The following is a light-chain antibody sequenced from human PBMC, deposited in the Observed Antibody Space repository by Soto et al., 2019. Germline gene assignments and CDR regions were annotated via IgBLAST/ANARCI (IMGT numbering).Light chain of an antibody. Sequence: QTVLTQPPSLSGAPGHRVTIPCTGSTSHIGAGYDVHWYQYPPGRAPKILIYANTNRPSGIPDRFSGSKSGTSASLASSGRLAEDEAGYYCQSYDRSLSGSVFGTGTYVTV. CDR3: QSYDRSLSGSV. V-gene: IGLV1-40*01. CDR2: ANT. J-gene: IGLJ1*01. CDR1: TSHIGAGYD.